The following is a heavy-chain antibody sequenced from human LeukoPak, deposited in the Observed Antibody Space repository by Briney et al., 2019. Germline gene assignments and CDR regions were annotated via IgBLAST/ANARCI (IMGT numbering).Heavy chain of an antibody. Sequence: PGGSLRLSCAASGFTFDDYAMHWVRQAPGKGLEWVSGISWNSGSIAYADSVKGRFTISRDNAKNSLYLQMNSLRAEDTALYYCAKDGAAAGPYYYGMDVWGQGTTVTASS. CDR1: GFTFDDYA. D-gene: IGHD6-13*01. CDR3: AKDGAAAGPYYYGMDV. V-gene: IGHV3-9*01. CDR2: ISWNSGSI. J-gene: IGHJ6*02.